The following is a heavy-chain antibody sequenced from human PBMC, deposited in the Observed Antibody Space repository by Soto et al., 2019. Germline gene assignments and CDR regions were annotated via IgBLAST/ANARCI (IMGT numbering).Heavy chain of an antibody. CDR3: ASGSDYYDSSGYYYFDY. V-gene: IGHV1-69*12. D-gene: IGHD3-22*01. J-gene: IGHJ4*02. Sequence: QVQLVQSGAEVKKPGSSVKVSCKASGGTFSSYAISWVRQAPGQGLEWMGGIIPIFGTANYAQKFQGRVTITADESTSTAYMELSSLRSEDTAVYYCASGSDYYDSSGYYYFDYWGQGTLVTVSS. CDR2: IIPIFGTA. CDR1: GGTFSSYA.